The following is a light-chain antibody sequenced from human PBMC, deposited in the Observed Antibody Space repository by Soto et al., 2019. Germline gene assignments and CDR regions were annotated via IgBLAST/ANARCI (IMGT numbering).Light chain of an antibody. V-gene: IGKV3-20*01. CDR3: HQYGGSPPYT. Sequence: EIVLTQSPGTLSLSPGEGATLSYRASQSVSNNYLAWYQQRPGQAPRLLIYGASTRATGSPDRFSGSGSGTDFTLTISRLEPEDFAVYYCHQYGGSPPYTFGQGTKVEIK. J-gene: IGKJ2*01. CDR2: GAS. CDR1: QSVSNNY.